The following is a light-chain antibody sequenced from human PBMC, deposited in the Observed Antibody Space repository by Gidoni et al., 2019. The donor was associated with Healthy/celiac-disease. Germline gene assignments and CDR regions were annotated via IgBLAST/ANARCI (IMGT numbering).Light chain of an antibody. CDR3: QQYGSSPPVT. J-gene: IGKJ4*01. Sequence: EIVLTQSPGTLSLSPGERATLSCRASQSVSSSYLAWYQQTPGQAPRLLIYGASSRATGIPDRFSGSGSGTDFTLTISRLEPEAFAVYYCQQYGSSPPVTFGGGTKVEIK. CDR1: QSVSSSY. V-gene: IGKV3-20*01. CDR2: GAS.